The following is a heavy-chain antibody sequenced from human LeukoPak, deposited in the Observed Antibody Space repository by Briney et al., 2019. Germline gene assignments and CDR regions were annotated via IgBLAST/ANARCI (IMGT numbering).Heavy chain of an antibody. CDR2: IYYSGNT. CDR3: AHFKGGSFDF. J-gene: IGHJ3*01. D-gene: IGHD1-26*01. V-gene: IGHV4-39*01. CDR1: GGSVSSGSFY. Sequence: SETLSLTCSVSGGSVSSGSFYWTWVRQPPGKGLEWIGSIYYSGNTYYNPSLKSRVTISVDTSKNQFSLKLTSVTAADTAVYYCAHFKGGSFDFWGQGTMVTVSS.